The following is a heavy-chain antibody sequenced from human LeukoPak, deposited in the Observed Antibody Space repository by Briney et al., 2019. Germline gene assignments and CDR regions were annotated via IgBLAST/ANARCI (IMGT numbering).Heavy chain of an antibody. CDR2: FDPEDGET. CDR3: ATAYYYDSSGYYNWFDP. V-gene: IGHV1-24*01. Sequence: ASVKVSCKVSGYTLTELSMHWVRQAPGKGLEWMGGFDPEDGETTYAQKFQGRVTMTEDTSTDTAYMELSSLRSEDTAVYYCATAYYYDSSGYYNWFDPWGQGTLVTVSS. D-gene: IGHD3-22*01. J-gene: IGHJ5*02. CDR1: GYTLTELS.